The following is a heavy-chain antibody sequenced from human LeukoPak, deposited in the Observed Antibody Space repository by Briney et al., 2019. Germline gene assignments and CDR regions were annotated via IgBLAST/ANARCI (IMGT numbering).Heavy chain of an antibody. CDR3: ARQGSYWKYYFDY. CDR1: GGSISSGSYY. J-gene: IGHJ4*02. CDR2: IYTSGST. V-gene: IGHV4-61*02. D-gene: IGHD1-26*01. Sequence: SQTLSLTCTVSGGSISSGSYYWRWIRQPAGKGLEWIGRIYTSGSTNYNPSLKSRVTISVDTSKNQFSLKLSSVTAADTAVYYCARQGSYWKYYFDYWGQGTLVTVSS.